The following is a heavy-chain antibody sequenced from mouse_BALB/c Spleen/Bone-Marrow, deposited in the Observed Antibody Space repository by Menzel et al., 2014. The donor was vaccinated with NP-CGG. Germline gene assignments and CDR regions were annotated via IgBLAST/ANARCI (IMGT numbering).Heavy chain of an antibody. Sequence: DVMLVESGPDLVKPSQSLSLTCTVTGYSITSGYSWHWIRQFPGNKLEWMGFIYYSGGSNYNPSLKSRVSISRDTSKNQFFLQLNSVTSEDAATYYCARHDGYFDYWGQGTTLTVSS. D-gene: IGHD2-3*01. CDR3: ARHDGYFDY. J-gene: IGHJ2*01. CDR2: IYYSGGS. CDR1: GYSITSGYS. V-gene: IGHV3-1*02.